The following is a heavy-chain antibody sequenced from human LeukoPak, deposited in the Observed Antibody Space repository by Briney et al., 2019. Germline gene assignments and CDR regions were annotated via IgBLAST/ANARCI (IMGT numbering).Heavy chain of an antibody. CDR3: ARDPTATIRFGY. V-gene: IGHV3-23*01. Sequence: GGSLRLSCAASGFTFRNYAMSWVRQAPGKGLEGVSGISGGGGSAHYADSVKGRFTISRDNSENTLYLQMNSLRAEDTAVYYCARDPTATIRFGYWGQGTLVTVSS. CDR2: ISGGGGSA. D-gene: IGHD5-24*01. CDR1: GFTFRNYA. J-gene: IGHJ4*02.